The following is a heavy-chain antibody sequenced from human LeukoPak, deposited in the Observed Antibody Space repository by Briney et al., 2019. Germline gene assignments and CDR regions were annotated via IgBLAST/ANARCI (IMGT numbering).Heavy chain of an antibody. D-gene: IGHD6-13*01. CDR2: ISGSGGST. V-gene: IGHV3-23*01. J-gene: IGHJ5*02. Sequence: GGTLRLSCAASGFTFSSYGMSWVRQAPGKGLEWVSAISGSGGSTYYADSVKGRFTISRDNSKNTLYLQMNSLRAEDTAVYYCAKYIVEAAAGNWFDPWGQGALVTVSS. CDR3: AKYIVEAAAGNWFDP. CDR1: GFTFSSYG.